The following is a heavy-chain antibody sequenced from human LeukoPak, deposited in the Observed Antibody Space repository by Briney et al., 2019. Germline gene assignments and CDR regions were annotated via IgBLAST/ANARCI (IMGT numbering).Heavy chain of an antibody. CDR3: AKWKYSNSGIDDY. CDR1: GFTLSGYW. V-gene: IGHV3-74*01. J-gene: IGHJ4*02. D-gene: IGHD6-6*01. Sequence: GGSLRLSCVASGFTLSGYWMYWVRQAPGKGLMYISRNNGDGSTTNYADVVKGRFTMSRDNVKNTLYLQMNSLRVEDTAVYYCAKWKYSNSGIDDYWGQGTLVTVSS. CDR2: NNGDGSTT.